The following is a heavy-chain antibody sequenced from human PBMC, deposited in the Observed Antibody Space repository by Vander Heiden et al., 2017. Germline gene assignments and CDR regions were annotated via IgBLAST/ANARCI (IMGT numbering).Heavy chain of an antibody. CDR1: GLPLRRYS. Sequence: EVQLVESGGGLVTPGGSLRPSCAASGLPLRRYSMSWVRQAPGKGLEWVSSISSSSTYIHYADSGKGRFTISRDNAKNSLCLQMNSLRVEDTAVYYCASRGYCGGDNCLHHFDYWGQGTLVTASS. CDR2: ISSSSTYI. D-gene: IGHD2-15*01. CDR3: ASRGYCGGDNCLHHFDY. V-gene: IGHV3-21*01. J-gene: IGHJ4*02.